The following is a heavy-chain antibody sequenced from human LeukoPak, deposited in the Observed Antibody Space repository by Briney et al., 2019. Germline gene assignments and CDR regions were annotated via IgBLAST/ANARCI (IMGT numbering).Heavy chain of an antibody. V-gene: IGHV3-74*01. Sequence: PGGSLRLSCAASGFTFSSYWMHWVRQAPGKGLVWVSRINSDGTSTSYADSVKGRFTISRDNSKNTLYLQMNSLRAEDTAVYYCAREGEGYYDAFDIWGQGTMVTVSS. CDR2: INSDGTST. J-gene: IGHJ3*02. CDR3: AREGEGYYDAFDI. CDR1: GFTFSSYW. D-gene: IGHD3-16*01.